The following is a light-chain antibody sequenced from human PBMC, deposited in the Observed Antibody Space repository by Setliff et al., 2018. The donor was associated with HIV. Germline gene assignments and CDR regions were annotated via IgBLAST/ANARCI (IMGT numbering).Light chain of an antibody. Sequence: QSALTQPASVSGSPGQSITISCTGTSRDGGGYNYVSWYQQHPGKAPTRMIYDVSKRPSGVSNRFSGSKSGNTASLTISGLQAGDEADYYCSSYTSSSSVVFGGGTKVTVL. J-gene: IGLJ2*01. CDR3: SSYTSSSSVV. CDR1: SRDGGGYNY. V-gene: IGLV2-14*01. CDR2: DVS.